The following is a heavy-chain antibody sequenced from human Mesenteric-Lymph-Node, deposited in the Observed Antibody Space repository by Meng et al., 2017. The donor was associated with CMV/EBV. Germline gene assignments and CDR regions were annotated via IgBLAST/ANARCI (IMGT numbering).Heavy chain of an antibody. J-gene: IGHJ5*02. CDR2: VLHNETT. D-gene: IGHD2-2*01. V-gene: IGHV4-39*01. CDR3: ARQGGHCRSTSCYFGLTGDWFDP. CDR1: D. Sequence: DWGWSRHNPGKRLVWIGTVLHNETTDDNTSHKSHINLAEKTSRNEFSLKLNSVTTTDTAVYYCARQGGHCRSTSCYFGLTGDWFDPWGQGTLVTVSS.